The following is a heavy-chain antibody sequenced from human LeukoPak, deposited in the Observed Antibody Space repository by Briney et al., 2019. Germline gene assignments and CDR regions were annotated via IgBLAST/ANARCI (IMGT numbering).Heavy chain of an antibody. CDR2: ISGSGGST. D-gene: IGHD6-19*01. J-gene: IGHJ3*02. V-gene: IGHV3-23*01. Sequence: GGSLRLSCAASGFTFSSYGMSWVRQAPGKGLEWVSAISGSGGSTYYADSVKGRFTISRDNSKNTLYLQMNSLRAEDTAVYYCAKDRMNSGWYSGAFDIWGQGTMVTVSS. CDR3: AKDRMNSGWYSGAFDI. CDR1: GFTFSSYG.